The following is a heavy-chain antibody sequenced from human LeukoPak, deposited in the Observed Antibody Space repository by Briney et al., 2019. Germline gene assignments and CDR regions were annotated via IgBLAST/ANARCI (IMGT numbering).Heavy chain of an antibody. Sequence: ASVKVSCKASGYTFPSYFMHWVRQAPGQGLEWMGIINPTGGSTTYAQKLQGRVTMTTDTSTSTAYMELRSLRSDDTAVYYCARAWLLWFGDEEPHYYYYGMDVWGQGTTVTVSS. J-gene: IGHJ6*02. CDR1: GYTFPSYF. D-gene: IGHD3-10*01. CDR2: INPTGGST. V-gene: IGHV1-46*01. CDR3: ARAWLLWFGDEEPHYYYYGMDV.